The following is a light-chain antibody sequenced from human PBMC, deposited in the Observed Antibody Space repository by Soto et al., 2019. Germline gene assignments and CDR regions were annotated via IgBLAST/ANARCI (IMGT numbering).Light chain of an antibody. J-gene: IGLJ1*01. CDR3: SSYTSTYTFV. V-gene: IGLV2-14*01. CDR1: SSDVGAYNF. Sequence: QSVLTQPASVSGSPGQSITISCTGTSSDVGAYNFVSWYQQHPGKAPKVMIYEVNNRPSGVSNHFSGSKSGNTASLTISGLQAEDEADYYCSSYTSTYTFVFGTGTKVTVL. CDR2: EVN.